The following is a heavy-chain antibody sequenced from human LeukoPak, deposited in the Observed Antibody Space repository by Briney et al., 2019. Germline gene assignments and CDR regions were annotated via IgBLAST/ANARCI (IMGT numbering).Heavy chain of an antibody. Sequence: GGSLRLSCAASGFTFSSYWMSWVRQAPGKGLEWVANIKQDGSEKYYVDSVKGRFTISRDNAKNSLYPQMNSLRAEDTAVYYCARVSVLRYFDWLLPDSNWFDPWGQGTLVTVSS. J-gene: IGHJ5*02. CDR3: ARVSVLRYFDWLLPDSNWFDP. D-gene: IGHD3-9*01. V-gene: IGHV3-7*03. CDR2: IKQDGSEK. CDR1: GFTFSSYW.